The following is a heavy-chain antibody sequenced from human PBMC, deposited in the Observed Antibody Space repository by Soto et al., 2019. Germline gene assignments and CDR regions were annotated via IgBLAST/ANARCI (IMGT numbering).Heavy chain of an antibody. CDR3: ARDSKDRTTVITVAFDI. J-gene: IGHJ3*02. Sequence: GASVKVSCKASGYTFTSYGISWVRQAPGQGLEWMGWISAYNGNTNYAQKLQGRVTMTTDTSTSTAYMELRSLRSDDTAVYYCARDSKDRTTVITVAFDIWGQGTMVTVSS. V-gene: IGHV1-18*01. CDR1: GYTFTSYG. D-gene: IGHD4-17*01. CDR2: ISAYNGNT.